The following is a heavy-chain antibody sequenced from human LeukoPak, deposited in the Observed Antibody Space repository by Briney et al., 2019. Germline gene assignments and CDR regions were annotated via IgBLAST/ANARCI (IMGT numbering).Heavy chain of an antibody. CDR1: GGSISSGGYY. D-gene: IGHD3-10*01. V-gene: IGHV4-31*03. CDR2: IYYSGST. Sequence: PSETLSLTCTVSGGSISSGGYYWSWIRQHPGKGLEWIGYIYYSGSTYYNPSLKSRVTISVDTSKNQFSLKLSSVTAADTAVYYCARVGWFGELSNYWGQGTLVTVSS. CDR3: ARVGWFGELSNY. J-gene: IGHJ4*02.